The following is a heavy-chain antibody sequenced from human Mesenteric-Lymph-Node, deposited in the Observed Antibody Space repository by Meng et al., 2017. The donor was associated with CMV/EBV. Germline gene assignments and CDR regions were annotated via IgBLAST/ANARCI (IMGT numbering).Heavy chain of an antibody. V-gene: IGHV3-23*01. Sequence: GESLKISCAASGFTFSSYAMSWVRQAPGKGLEWVSAISGSGGSTYYADSVKGRFTISRDNSKNTLYLQMNSLRAEDTAVYYCAKGSKQLALSGFGYYFDYWGQGTLVTVSS. CDR1: GFTFSSYA. CDR2: ISGSGGST. CDR3: AKGSKQLALSGFGYYFDY. D-gene: IGHD6-6*01. J-gene: IGHJ4*02.